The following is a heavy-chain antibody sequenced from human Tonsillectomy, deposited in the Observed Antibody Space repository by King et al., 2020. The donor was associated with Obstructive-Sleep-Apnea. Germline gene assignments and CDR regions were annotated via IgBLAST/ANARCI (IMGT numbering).Heavy chain of an antibody. D-gene: IGHD5-24*01. Sequence: VQLQESGPGLVKPSQTLSLTCTVSGGSISSGDYYWNWIRQPPGKGLEWIGYIYYSGSTYYNPSLKSRVTISLDTSKNQFSLKVNSMTDADTAVYYCARKGKWLQSLPFDYSGQGTLVTVSA. CDR2: IYYSGST. CDR3: ARKGKWLQSLPFDY. J-gene: IGHJ4*02. V-gene: IGHV4-30-4*01. CDR1: GGSISSGDYY.